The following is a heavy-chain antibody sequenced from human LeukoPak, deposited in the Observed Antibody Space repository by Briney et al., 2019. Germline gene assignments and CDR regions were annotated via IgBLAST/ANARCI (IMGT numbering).Heavy chain of an antibody. J-gene: IGHJ4*02. D-gene: IGHD2-15*01. Sequence: PSETLSLTCTVSGGSINSGDYYWSWIRQHPGKGLEWIGHIYYSGSTFYNPYLKSRLTISVDNSKHQFSLKLSSVTAADTAVYYCARGYCNGATCYGFDCWGQGTLVTVSS. CDR1: GGSINSGDYY. CDR2: IYYSGST. CDR3: ARGYCNGATCYGFDC. V-gene: IGHV4-31*03.